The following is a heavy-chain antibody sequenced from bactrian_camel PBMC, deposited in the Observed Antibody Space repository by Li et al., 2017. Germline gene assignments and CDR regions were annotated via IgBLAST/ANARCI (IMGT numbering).Heavy chain of an antibody. CDR3: AVDLSLWHAAGRACKTGY. D-gene: IGHD7*01. CDR1: GNTGSRYC. Sequence: VQLVESGGGSVQAGESLRLSCVASGNTGSRYCMGWFRQAPGKVREGVAAIYSVGGNTFYADSVKGEGRFTISQDNAKSTAYLQMNSLKPEDTAMYYCAVDLSLWHAAGRACKTGYWGQGTQVTVS. V-gene: IGHV3S40*01. CDR2: IYSVGGNT. J-gene: IGHJ4*01.